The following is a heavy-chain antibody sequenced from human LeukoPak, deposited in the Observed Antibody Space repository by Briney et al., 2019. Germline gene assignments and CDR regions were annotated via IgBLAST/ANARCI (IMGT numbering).Heavy chain of an antibody. CDR3: ARVGGTNYYYYGMDV. D-gene: IGHD1-26*01. CDR2: IYHSGST. CDR1: GGSISSSNW. Sequence: EPSETLSLTCAASGGSISSSNWWSWVRQPPGKGLEWIGEIYHSGSTNYNPSLKSRVTISVDTSKNQFSLKLSSVTAADTAVYYCARVGGTNYYYYGMDVWGQGTTVTVSS. J-gene: IGHJ6*02. V-gene: IGHV4-4*02.